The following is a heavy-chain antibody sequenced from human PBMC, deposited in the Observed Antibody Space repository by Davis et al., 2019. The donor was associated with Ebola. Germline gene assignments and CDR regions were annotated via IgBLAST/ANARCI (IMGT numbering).Heavy chain of an antibody. J-gene: IGHJ6*02. CDR2: ISSSSSYI. CDR3: AREYQLYSSGMDV. V-gene: IGHV3-21*01. CDR1: GSTFRTYS. Sequence: GGSLRLSCAASGSTFRTYSMNWLRQAPGKGLEWVSSISSSSSYIYYADSVKGRFTISRDNAKNSLYLQMNSLRAEDTAVYYCAREYQLYSSGMDVWGQGTTVTVSS. D-gene: IGHD2-2*01.